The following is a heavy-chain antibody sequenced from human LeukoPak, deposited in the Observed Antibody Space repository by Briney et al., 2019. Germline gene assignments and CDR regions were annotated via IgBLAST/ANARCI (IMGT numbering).Heavy chain of an antibody. CDR1: GFTFSSYG. V-gene: IGHV3-33*06. CDR3: AKLTGVYFDY. CDR2: IWYGGSNK. J-gene: IGHJ4*02. D-gene: IGHD1-14*01. Sequence: GGSLRLSCAASGFTFSSYGMHWVRQAPGKGLEWVAVIWYGGSNKYYADSVKGRFTISRDNSKNTLYLQMNSLRAEDTAVYYCAKLTGVYFDYWGQGTLVTVSS.